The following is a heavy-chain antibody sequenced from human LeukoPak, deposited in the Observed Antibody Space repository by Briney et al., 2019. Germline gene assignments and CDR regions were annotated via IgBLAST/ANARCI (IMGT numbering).Heavy chain of an antibody. CDR3: AKEKYYYDSSGYYLY. CDR1: GFIFSNYA. D-gene: IGHD3-22*01. CDR2: IDSTGAYT. Sequence: GGPLRLSCAASGFIFSNYAMSWVRRAPGKGLEWVSAIDSTGAYTWYADSVKGRFTISKDSSKTILYLQMNSLRAEDTAVYYCAKEKYYYDSSGYYLYWGQGTLVTVSS. J-gene: IGHJ4*02. V-gene: IGHV3-23*01.